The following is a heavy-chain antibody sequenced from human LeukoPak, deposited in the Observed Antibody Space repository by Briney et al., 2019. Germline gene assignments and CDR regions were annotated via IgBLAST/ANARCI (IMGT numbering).Heavy chain of an antibody. V-gene: IGHV1-46*01. CDR2: INPSGGST. CDR1: GYTFTSYY. J-gene: IGHJ4*02. D-gene: IGHD3-22*01. CDR3: ARREGSDYDSSGYLDY. Sequence: GSSVRVSCKASGYTFTSYYMHWVRQAPGQGLEWMEIINPSGGSTSYAQKFQGRVTMTRDTSTSTVYMELSSLRSEDTAVYYCARREGSDYDSSGYLDYWGQGTLVTVSS.